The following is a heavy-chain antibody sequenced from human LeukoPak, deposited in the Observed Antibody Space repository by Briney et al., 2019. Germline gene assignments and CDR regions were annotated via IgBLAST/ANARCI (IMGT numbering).Heavy chain of an antibody. Sequence: ASVKVSCKASGGTFSSHAFSWVRQAPGQGLEWMGGIIPIFGTANYAQKFQGRVTITADESTSTAYMELSSLRSEDTAVYYCARGGFGSGNLYYFDYWGQGTLVIVSP. D-gene: IGHD3-10*01. V-gene: IGHV1-69*13. CDR3: ARGGFGSGNLYYFDY. CDR1: GGTFSSHA. CDR2: IIPIFGTA. J-gene: IGHJ4*02.